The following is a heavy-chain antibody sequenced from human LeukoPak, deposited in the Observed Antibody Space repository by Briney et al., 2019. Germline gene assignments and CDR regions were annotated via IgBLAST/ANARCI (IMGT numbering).Heavy chain of an antibody. V-gene: IGHV3-7*01. Sequence: GGSLRLSCAVSGFSVSGYWMTWVRQAPGKGLEWVANIKQDGSEKNHVDSVKGRFTISRDNAENSLFLQMDSLRVGDTAVYYCAGEWQGGIAAAGTRIEGDYWGQGTLVAVSS. J-gene: IGHJ4*02. CDR2: IKQDGSEK. D-gene: IGHD6-13*01. CDR1: GFSVSGYW. CDR3: AGEWQGGIAAAGTRIEGDY.